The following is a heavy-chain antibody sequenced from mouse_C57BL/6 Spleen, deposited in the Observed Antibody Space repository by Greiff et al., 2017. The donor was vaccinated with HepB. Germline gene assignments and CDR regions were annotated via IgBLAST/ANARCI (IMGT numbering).Heavy chain of an antibody. J-gene: IGHJ1*03. Sequence: DVKLVESGGGLVKPGGSLKLSCAASGFTFSSYTMSWVRQTPEKRLEWVATISGGGGNTYYPDSVKGRFTISRDNAKNTLYLQMSSLRSEDTALYYCATSNWDVYFDVWGTGTTVTVSS. D-gene: IGHD4-1*01. CDR3: ATSNWDVYFDV. CDR1: GFTFSSYT. V-gene: IGHV5-9*01. CDR2: ISGGGGNT.